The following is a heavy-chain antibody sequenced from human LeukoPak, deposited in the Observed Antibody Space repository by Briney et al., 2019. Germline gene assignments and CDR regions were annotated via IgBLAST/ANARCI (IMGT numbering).Heavy chain of an antibody. CDR1: GASISSYY. CDR3: ARHYKSSRWGDYYYYDY. D-gene: IGHD6-13*01. V-gene: IGHV4-59*08. CDR2: IYYSGST. Sequence: SGTLSLTCTVSGASISSYYWSWIRQPPGKGLEWIAYIYYSGSTNYNPSLKGRVTISVDTSNNQFSLTLSAVTAADTAVYYCARHYKSSRWGDYYYYDYWGRGTLVTVSS. J-gene: IGHJ4*02.